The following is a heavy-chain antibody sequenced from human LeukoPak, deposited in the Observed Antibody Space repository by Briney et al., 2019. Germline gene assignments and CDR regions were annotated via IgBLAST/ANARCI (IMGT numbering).Heavy chain of an antibody. CDR3: ASAYTRIVGATNYYYYGMDV. V-gene: IGHV1-69*06. CDR1: GGTFSSYA. Sequence: SVKVSCKASGGTFSSYAISWVRQAPGQGLEWMGGIIPIFGTANYAQKFQGRVTITADKSTSTAYMELSSLRSDDTAVYYCASAYTRIVGATNYYYYGMDVWGQGTTVTVSS. J-gene: IGHJ6*02. CDR2: IIPIFGTA. D-gene: IGHD1-26*01.